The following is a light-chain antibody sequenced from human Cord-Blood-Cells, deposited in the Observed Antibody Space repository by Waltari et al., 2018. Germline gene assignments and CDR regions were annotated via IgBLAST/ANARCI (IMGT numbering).Light chain of an antibody. CDR1: SSDVGGYNY. CDR3: ISYTSSSTWV. Sequence: QSALTQPASVSGSPGQSITISCTGTSSDVGGYNYVSWYQQHPGKAPKLMIYDVSNRPSVVSNRFSGSNSGNTASLTISGLQAEDEAYYYCISYTSSSTWVFGGGTKLTVL. J-gene: IGLJ3*02. V-gene: IGLV2-14*01. CDR2: DVS.